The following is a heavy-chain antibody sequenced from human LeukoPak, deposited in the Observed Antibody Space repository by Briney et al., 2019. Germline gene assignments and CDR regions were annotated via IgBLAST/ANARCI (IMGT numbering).Heavy chain of an antibody. CDR3: ARDYSDYGGNLLDY. V-gene: IGHV3-21*01. J-gene: IGHJ4*02. CDR2: ISSSSSYI. CDR1: GFTFSSYS. Sequence: GSLRLSCAASGFTFSSYSMNWVRQAPGKGLEWVSSISSSSSYIYYADSVKGRFTISRDNAKNSLYLQMNSLRAEDTAVYYCARDYSDYGGNLLDYWGQGTLVTVSS. D-gene: IGHD4-23*01.